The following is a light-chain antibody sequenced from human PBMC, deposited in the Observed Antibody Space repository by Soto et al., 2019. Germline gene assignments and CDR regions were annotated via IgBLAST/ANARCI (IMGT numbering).Light chain of an antibody. CDR1: QSVSSSY. CDR3: HQYGSSPSWT. J-gene: IGKJ1*01. Sequence: EIVLTQSPGTLSLSPGERATLSCRASQSVSSSYLAWYQQKPGQAPRLLIYGASSRATGIPDRFSGSGSVTDFTLTISRLEPEDFAVYYCHQYGSSPSWTFGQGTKVEIK. V-gene: IGKV3-20*01. CDR2: GAS.